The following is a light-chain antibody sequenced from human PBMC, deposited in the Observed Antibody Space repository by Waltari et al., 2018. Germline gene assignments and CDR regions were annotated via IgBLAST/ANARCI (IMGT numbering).Light chain of an antibody. CDR1: QSVLYSANNKNY. V-gene: IGKV4-1*01. J-gene: IGKJ2*01. Sequence: DIVMTQSPDSLAMSLGERATLHCKSSQSVLYSANNKNYLAWYQQKPGQPPNLLIYWASTRESGVPDRFSGSGSGTDFTLTISSLQAEDVAVYYCQQYYTTPYTFGQGTKLEIK. CDR3: QQYYTTPYT. CDR2: WAS.